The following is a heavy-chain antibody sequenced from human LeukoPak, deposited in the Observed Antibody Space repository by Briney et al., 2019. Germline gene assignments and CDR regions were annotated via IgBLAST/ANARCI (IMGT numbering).Heavy chain of an antibody. D-gene: IGHD4-23*01. J-gene: IGHJ4*02. CDR2: INHSGST. CDR1: GGSFSGYY. CDR3: ARGGGNPLRTFDY. Sequence: SETLSLTCAVYGGSFSGYYWSWIRQPPGKGLEWIGEINHSGSTNYNPSLKSRVTISVDTSKNQFSLKLSSVTAADTTVYYCARGGGNPLRTFDYWGQGTLVTVSS. V-gene: IGHV4-34*01.